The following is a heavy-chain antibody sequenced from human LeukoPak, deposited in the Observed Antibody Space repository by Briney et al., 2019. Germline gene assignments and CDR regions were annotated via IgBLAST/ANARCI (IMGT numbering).Heavy chain of an antibody. CDR3: ARLGAARNYYYYMDV. CDR1: GGSFSGYY. D-gene: IGHD6-6*01. V-gene: IGHV4-34*01. CDR2: INHSGST. Sequence: SETLSLTCAVYGGSFSGYYWSWIRQPPGKGLEWIGEINHSGSTNYNPSLKSRVTISVDTSKNQFSLKLSSVTAADTAVYYRARLGAARNYYYYMDVWGKGTTVTVSS. J-gene: IGHJ6*03.